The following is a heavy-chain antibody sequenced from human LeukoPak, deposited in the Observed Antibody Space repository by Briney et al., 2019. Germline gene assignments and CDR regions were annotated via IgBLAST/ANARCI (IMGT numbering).Heavy chain of an antibody. V-gene: IGHV4-31*03. CDR3: ARDGSSETPYYNWFDP. J-gene: IGHJ5*02. D-gene: IGHD6-6*01. CDR2: IYYSGST. CDR1: GGSISSGGYY. Sequence: PSETLSLTCTVSGGSISSGGYYWSWVRQHPGKGLEWIGYIYYSGSTYYNPSLKSRVTISVDTSKNQFSLKLSSVTAADTAVYYCARDGSSETPYYNWFDPWGQGTLVTVSS.